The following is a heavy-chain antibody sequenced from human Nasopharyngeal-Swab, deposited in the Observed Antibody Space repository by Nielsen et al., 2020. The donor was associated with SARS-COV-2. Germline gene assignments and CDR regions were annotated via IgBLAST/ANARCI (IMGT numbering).Heavy chain of an antibody. Sequence: SETLSLTCAVYGGSFSGYYWSWIRQPPGKGLEWIGEINHSGSTNYNPPLKSRVTISVDTSKNQFSLKLSSVTAADTAVYYCARGPRGRRGHYGMDVWGQGTTVTVSS. D-gene: IGHD2-15*01. V-gene: IGHV4-34*01. CDR3: ARGPRGRRGHYGMDV. J-gene: IGHJ6*02. CDR2: INHSGST. CDR1: GGSFSGYY.